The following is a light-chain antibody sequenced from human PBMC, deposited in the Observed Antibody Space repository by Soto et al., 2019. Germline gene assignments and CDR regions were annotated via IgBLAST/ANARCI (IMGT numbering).Light chain of an antibody. J-gene: IGKJ4*01. CDR1: QGISSY. V-gene: IGKV1-9*01. CDR2: LAS. Sequence: DIQLTQSPSFLSASVGDRVTVTCRASQGISSYLAWFQQRPGKAPKLLIYLASTLQSGVTSRFSCSGSATEFSLTISSLQPEDSATYYCQQLNSYPLTFGGGTKVEIK. CDR3: QQLNSYPLT.